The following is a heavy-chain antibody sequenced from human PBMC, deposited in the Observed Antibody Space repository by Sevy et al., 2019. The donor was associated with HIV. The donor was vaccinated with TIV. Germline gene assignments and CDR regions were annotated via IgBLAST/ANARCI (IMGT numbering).Heavy chain of an antibody. CDR1: GGSITSLY. CDR3: AGENAWGRGYS. CDR2: IYYNGYI. J-gene: IGHJ4*02. D-gene: IGHD1-26*01. Sequence: SETLSLTCTVSGGSITSLYWNWIRQPPGKGLEWIANIYYNGYINYNLSLKSRVTLSLDTSKNQFSLRLSSVTAADTAMYYCAGENAWGRGYSWGQGTLVTVSS. V-gene: IGHV4-59*08.